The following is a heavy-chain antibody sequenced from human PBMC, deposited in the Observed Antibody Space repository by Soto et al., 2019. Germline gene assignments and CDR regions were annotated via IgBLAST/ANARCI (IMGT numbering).Heavy chain of an antibody. CDR3: ARDDAGITAAGVY. CDR2: IYTTGRT. J-gene: IGHJ4*02. V-gene: IGHV4-4*07. Sequence: QVQLQESGPGLVKPSETLSLTCTVSGGSISGYYWSWIRQPAGKGLESIGRIYTTGRTNYNPSLKSRVTMPLDTSQNQFSLKLTSVTAADTAVYYCARDDAGITAAGVYWGQGTLVTVSS. CDR1: GGSISGYY. D-gene: IGHD6-13*01.